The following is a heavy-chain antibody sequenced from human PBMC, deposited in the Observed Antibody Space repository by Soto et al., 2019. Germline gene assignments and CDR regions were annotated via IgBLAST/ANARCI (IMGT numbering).Heavy chain of an antibody. CDR2: INGYNGNA. V-gene: IGHV1-18*01. J-gene: IGHJ6*02. Sequence: QVQLVQSGAEVKKPGASVTVSCKASGYTFTTYGVSWVRQAPGQGLEWLGWINGYNGNAKYAENXQXXXSXXTDTSTSTAYMELRSLRSDDTAVYYCARMGDVPYYYYGMDVWGQGTTVTVSS. D-gene: IGHD3-16*01. CDR3: ARMGDVPYYYYGMDV. CDR1: GYTFTTYG.